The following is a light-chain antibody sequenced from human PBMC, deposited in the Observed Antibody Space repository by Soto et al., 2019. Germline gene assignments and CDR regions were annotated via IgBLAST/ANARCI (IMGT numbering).Light chain of an antibody. Sequence: QSLLTRPDPLSGSPGQSITMSCTGTISEIGAYDYVSSCQPHPGKDPKLMISDVNNRPSGVSNRFSGSKSGNKAYLTSSGLQVEDEAEYFCFSFTTTSTHVLGTGTKVTVL. CDR1: ISEIGAYDY. CDR2: DVN. CDR3: FSFTTTSTHV. V-gene: IGLV2-14*03. J-gene: IGLJ1*01.